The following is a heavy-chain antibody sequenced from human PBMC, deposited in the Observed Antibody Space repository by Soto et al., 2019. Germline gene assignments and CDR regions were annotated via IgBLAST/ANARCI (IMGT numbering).Heavy chain of an antibody. V-gene: IGHV6-1*01. CDR1: GDSVSSNSAA. J-gene: IGHJ6*02. CDR2: TYYRSKWYN. Sequence: PSETLSLTCAISGDSVSSNSAAWNWIRQSPSRGLEWLGRTYYRSKWYNDYAVSVKSRITINPDTSKNQFSLQLNSVTPEDTAVYYCARIITGTNYYYYGMDVWGQGTTVTVSS. D-gene: IGHD1-7*01. CDR3: ARIITGTNYYYYGMDV.